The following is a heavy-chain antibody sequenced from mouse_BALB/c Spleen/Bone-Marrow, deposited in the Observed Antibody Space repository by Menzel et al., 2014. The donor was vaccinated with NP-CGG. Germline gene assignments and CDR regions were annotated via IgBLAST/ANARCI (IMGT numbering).Heavy chain of an antibody. J-gene: IGHJ1*01. V-gene: IGHV14-1*02. CDR1: GFNIKDYY. CDR2: IDPENGNT. D-gene: IGHD1-1*01. Sequence: EVQLQESGAELVRPGALVKLSCKASGFNIKDYYVHWVKQRPEQGLEWIGWIDPENGNTIYDPKFQGKASITADTSSNTAYLQLSSLTSEDTAVYYCASGYYGSSPYWYFDVWGAGTTVTVSS. CDR3: ASGYYGSSPYWYFDV.